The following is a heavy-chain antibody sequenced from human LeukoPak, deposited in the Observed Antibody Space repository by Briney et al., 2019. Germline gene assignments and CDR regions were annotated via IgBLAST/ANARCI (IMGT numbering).Heavy chain of an antibody. Sequence: ASETLSLTCTVSGGSINVFYWSWIRQPAGKGLQWIGRISTSGNTDYNPSLKSRVTMSVDTSKNQFSLKLTSVTAADTAVYYCASDSFYDSGGYFYYWGQGTPVTVSS. CDR1: GGSINVFY. V-gene: IGHV4-4*07. CDR3: ASDSFYDSGGYFYY. D-gene: IGHD3-22*01. CDR2: ISTSGNT. J-gene: IGHJ4*02.